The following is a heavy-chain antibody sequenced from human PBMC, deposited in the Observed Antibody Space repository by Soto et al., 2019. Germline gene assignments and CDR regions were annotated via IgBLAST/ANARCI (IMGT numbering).Heavy chain of an antibody. CDR3: ARGQWLVEGPWGMDV. V-gene: IGHV4-59*01. CDR1: GGSISSYY. J-gene: IGHJ6*02. D-gene: IGHD6-19*01. Sequence: QVQLQESGPGLVKPSETLSLTCTVSGGSISSYYWSWIRQPPGKGLEWIGYIYYSGSTNYNPSLKSRVTISVDTSKNQFSLKLSSVTAADTAVYYCARGQWLVEGPWGMDVWGQGTTVTVSS. CDR2: IYYSGST.